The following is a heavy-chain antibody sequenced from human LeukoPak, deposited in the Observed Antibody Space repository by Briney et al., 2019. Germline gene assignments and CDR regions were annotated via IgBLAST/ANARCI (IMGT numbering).Heavy chain of an antibody. CDR2: IRSKANSYAT. Sequence: PGGSLRLSCAASGFTFSDSAMHWVRQASGRGLEWVGRIRSKANSYATAYAASVKGRFTISRDDSKNTAYLQMDSLKTEGTTVYYCTSPKLDTNYYGMDVWGQGTTVTVSS. J-gene: IGHJ6*02. V-gene: IGHV3-73*01. D-gene: IGHD1-1*01. CDR1: GFTFSDSA. CDR3: TSPKLDTNYYGMDV.